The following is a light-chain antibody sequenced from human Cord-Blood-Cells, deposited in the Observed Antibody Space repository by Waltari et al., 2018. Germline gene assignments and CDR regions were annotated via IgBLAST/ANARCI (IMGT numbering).Light chain of an antibody. V-gene: IGKV4-1*01. CDR2: WAS. CDR3: QQYYSTPFT. CDR1: PSVLYSSNNKNY. J-gene: IGKJ3*01. Sequence: DIVMTQSPDSLAASLGERATINCTSSPSVLYSSNNKNYLAWYQQKPGQPPKLLIYWASTRESGVPDRFSGSGSGTDFTLTISSLQAEDVAVYYCQQYYSTPFTFGPGTKVDIK.